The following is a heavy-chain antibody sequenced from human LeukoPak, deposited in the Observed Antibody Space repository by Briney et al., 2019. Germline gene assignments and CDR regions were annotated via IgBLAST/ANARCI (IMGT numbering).Heavy chain of an antibody. V-gene: IGHV1-2*02. J-gene: IGHJ5*02. CDR3: ARDTYYGDCSGWFDP. Sequence: GASVKVSCKASGYIFTGYYMHWVRQAPKQGLEWMGWINPDSGGTNYAQKFQGRVTMTRDTSISTAYMELTRLRSDDTAVYYCARDTYYGDCSGWFDPWGQGTLVTVSS. D-gene: IGHD4-17*01. CDR1: GYIFTGYY. CDR2: INPDSGGT.